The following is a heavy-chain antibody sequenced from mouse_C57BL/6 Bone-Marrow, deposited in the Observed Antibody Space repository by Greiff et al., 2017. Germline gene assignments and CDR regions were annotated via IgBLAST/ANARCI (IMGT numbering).Heavy chain of an antibody. J-gene: IGHJ2*01. D-gene: IGHD3-3*01. CDR2: IDPENGDT. Sequence: VQLKQSGAELVRPGASVKLSCTASGFNIKDDYMHWVKQRPEQGLEWIGWIDPENGDTEYASKFQGKATITADTSSNTAYLQLSSLTSEDTAVYYCTTDGDDYFDDWGQGTTLTVSS. CDR3: TTDGDDYFDD. V-gene: IGHV14-4*01. CDR1: GFNIKDDY.